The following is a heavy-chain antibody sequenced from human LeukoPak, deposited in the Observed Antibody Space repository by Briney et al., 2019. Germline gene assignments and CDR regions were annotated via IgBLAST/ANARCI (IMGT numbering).Heavy chain of an antibody. Sequence: SGGSLRLSCAASGFIVSGDFMSWVRQAPGKGLEWVSVIYSDGSTYYADSVKGRFTISRDNSKNTLDLQMTGLRAEDTAVYYCAKVHEAVANDYWGQGTLVTVSS. CDR1: GFIVSGDF. CDR3: AKVHEAVANDY. D-gene: IGHD6-19*01. J-gene: IGHJ4*02. CDR2: IYSDGST. V-gene: IGHV3-53*01.